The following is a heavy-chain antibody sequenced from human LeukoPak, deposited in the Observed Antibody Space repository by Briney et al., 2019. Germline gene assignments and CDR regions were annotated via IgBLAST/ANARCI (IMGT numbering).Heavy chain of an antibody. V-gene: IGHV3-23*01. Sequence: PGGSLRLSCAASGFTFSSYWMSWVRQAPGKGLEWVSAISGSGGSTYYADSVKGRFTISRDNSKNTLYLQMNSLRAEDTAVYYCAKSGQWLVFVAIDYWGQGTLVTVSS. D-gene: IGHD6-19*01. CDR1: GFTFSSYW. CDR2: ISGSGGST. J-gene: IGHJ4*02. CDR3: AKSGQWLVFVAIDY.